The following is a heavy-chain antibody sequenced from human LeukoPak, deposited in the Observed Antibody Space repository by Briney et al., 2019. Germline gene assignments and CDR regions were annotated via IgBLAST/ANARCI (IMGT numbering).Heavy chain of an antibody. Sequence: PSETLSLTCTVSGGSISSSNYYWGWIRQPPGKGLEWIGNMYHSGSTYYNPSLESRVTISLDTSKNQFSLKLSSVTAADTAVYYCARSYSGSYYVGFDYWGQGTLVTVSS. V-gene: IGHV4-39*01. D-gene: IGHD1-26*01. CDR1: GGSISSSNYY. CDR3: ARSYSGSYYVGFDY. J-gene: IGHJ4*02. CDR2: MYHSGST.